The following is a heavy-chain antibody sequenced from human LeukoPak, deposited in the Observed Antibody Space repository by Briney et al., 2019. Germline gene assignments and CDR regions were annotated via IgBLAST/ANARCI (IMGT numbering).Heavy chain of an antibody. CDR1: GGSISTYY. D-gene: IGHD3-22*01. CDR3: ARSDAYYYDSSGYYNRPYYFDY. V-gene: IGHV4-59*01. Sequence: SETLSLTCTVSGGSISTYYWSWIRQPPGKGLKWIGYIYYSGSTNTNPSLKSRVTISVDTSKNQFSLKLTSVTAADTAMYYCARSDAYYYDSSGYYNRPYYFDYWGQGTLVTVSS. CDR2: IYYSGST. J-gene: IGHJ4*02.